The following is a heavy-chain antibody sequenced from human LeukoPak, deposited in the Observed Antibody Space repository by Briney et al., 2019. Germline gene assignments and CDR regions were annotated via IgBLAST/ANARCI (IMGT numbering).Heavy chain of an antibody. V-gene: IGHV3-30*18. J-gene: IGHJ4*02. Sequence: GEPLRLSCAASGFTFSNFGMHWVRQAPGKGLEWMAAISYDGKVTHYADSVKGRFTISRDNSKNTLYLQMTSLRGEDTALYYCAKERDYRVSTSCDYWGQGTQVTVSS. D-gene: IGHD3-10*01. CDR3: AKERDYRVSTSCDY. CDR1: GFTFSNFG. CDR2: ISYDGKVT.